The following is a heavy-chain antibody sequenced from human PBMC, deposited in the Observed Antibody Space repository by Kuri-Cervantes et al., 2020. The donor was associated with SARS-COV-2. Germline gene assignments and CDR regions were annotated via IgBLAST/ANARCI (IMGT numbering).Heavy chain of an antibody. CDR1: GFTFSSYW. CDR2: IYSGGSST. Sequence: LSLTCAASGFTFSSYWMSWVRQAPGKGLEWVSVIYSGGSSTYYADSVKGRFTISRDNSKNTLYLQMNSLRAEDTAVYYCAKDGDPDYWGQGALVTVSS. V-gene: IGHV3-23*03. D-gene: IGHD2-21*01. CDR3: AKDGDPDY. J-gene: IGHJ4*02.